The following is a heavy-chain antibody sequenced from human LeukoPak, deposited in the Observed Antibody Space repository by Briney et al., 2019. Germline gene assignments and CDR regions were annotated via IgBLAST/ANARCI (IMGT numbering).Heavy chain of an antibody. V-gene: IGHV3-9*01. Sequence: PGGSLRLSCAASGFTFDDYAMHWVRQAPGKGLEWVSGISWNSVSIGYADSVKGRFTISRDNAKKSLYLQMNRLRAEDTALYYCAKEYYYGSGSQYYGMGVWGQGTTVTVSS. CDR3: AKEYYYGSGSQYYGMGV. CDR2: ISWNSVSI. D-gene: IGHD3-10*01. CDR1: GFTFDDYA. J-gene: IGHJ6*02.